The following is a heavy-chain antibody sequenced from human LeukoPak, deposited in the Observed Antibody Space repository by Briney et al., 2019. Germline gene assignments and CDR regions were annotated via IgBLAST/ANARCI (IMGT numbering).Heavy chain of an antibody. D-gene: IGHD3-22*01. J-gene: IGHJ4*02. Sequence: GGSLRLSCAVSGITLSNYGMSWVRRAPGKGLEWVAGISGSAGGTYYADSVKGRFTISRDNAKNTLYLQLNNLRAEDTAVYFCAKRGLVIRVILVGFYKEAYYFESWGQGALVTVSS. V-gene: IGHV3-23*01. CDR1: GITLSNYG. CDR3: AKRGLVIRVILVGFYKEAYYFES. CDR2: ISGSAGGT.